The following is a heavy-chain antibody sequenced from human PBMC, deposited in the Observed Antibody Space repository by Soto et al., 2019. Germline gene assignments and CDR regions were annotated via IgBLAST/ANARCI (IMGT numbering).Heavy chain of an antibody. V-gene: IGHV1-18*01. Sequence: ASVKVSCKASGYTFTSYGISWVRQAPGQGLEWMGWISAYNGNTNYAQKLQGRVTMTTDTSTSTAYMELRSLRSDDTAVYYCARDRIGRIVVPAAIRPRNWFDPWGQGTXVTVSS. J-gene: IGHJ5*02. CDR2: ISAYNGNT. CDR1: GYTFTSYG. D-gene: IGHD2-2*01. CDR3: ARDRIGRIVVPAAIRPRNWFDP.